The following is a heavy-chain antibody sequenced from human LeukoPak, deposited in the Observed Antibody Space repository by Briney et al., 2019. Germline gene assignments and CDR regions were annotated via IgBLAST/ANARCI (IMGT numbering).Heavy chain of an antibody. D-gene: IGHD3-10*01. J-gene: IGHJ5*02. CDR1: GGSIRSGTYY. CDR3: ARFDSGSYSIRDWFDP. CDR2: IYTSGST. Sequence: PSETLSLNCTVSGGSIRSGTYYWGWIRQPPGKGLEWIGSIYTSGSTYYNPSLKSRVTISLDKSRNHFSLNLESATAADTAVYFCARFDSGSYSIRDWFDPWGQGTLVTVSS. V-gene: IGHV4-39*02.